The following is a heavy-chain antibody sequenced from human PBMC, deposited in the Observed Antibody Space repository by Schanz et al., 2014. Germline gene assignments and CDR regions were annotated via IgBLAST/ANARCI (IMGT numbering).Heavy chain of an antibody. CDR2: IYYSGST. CDR3: ARSYSSGWYPYYYGMDV. CDR1: GGSISSGGYS. J-gene: IGHJ6*02. Sequence: QLQLQESGPGLVKPSETLSLTCAVSGGSISSGGYSWNWIRQPPGKGLEWIVYIYYSGSTYYNPSLKSRVTISVDTSKNQFSLKLSSVTAADTAVYYCARSYSSGWYPYYYGMDVWGQGTTVTVSS. D-gene: IGHD6-19*01. V-gene: IGHV4-30-4*07.